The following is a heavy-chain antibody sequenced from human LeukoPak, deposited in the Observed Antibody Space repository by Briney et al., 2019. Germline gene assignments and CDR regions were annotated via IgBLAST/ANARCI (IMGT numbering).Heavy chain of an antibody. V-gene: IGHV3-23*01. D-gene: IGHD4/OR15-4a*01. CDR1: GFTFRNYA. J-gene: IGHJ5*02. Sequence: GGSLRLSCAASGFTFRNYAMSWVRQAPGEGLEWVSSIRDSGTGTYYADSVKGRFTISRDNSKNTLYLQMNSLRAEDTAVYHCAKNDYGFYFDPWGQGTLVTVSS. CDR3: AKNDYGFYFDP. CDR2: IRDSGTGT.